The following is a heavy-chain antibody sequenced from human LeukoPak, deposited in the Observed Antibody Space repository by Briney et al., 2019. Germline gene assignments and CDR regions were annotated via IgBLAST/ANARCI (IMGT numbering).Heavy chain of an antibody. Sequence: GESLQISCKAFGYSFTNYWIDWVRPMPGKGLEWMGNIYPGNSQTTYRPSFEGQVTISADRSIRTAYLQWNSLKASDTAMYYCARRSDFRNWFDPWGLGTLVTVSS. V-gene: IGHV5-51*01. D-gene: IGHD2-21*02. J-gene: IGHJ5*02. CDR1: GYSFTNYW. CDR2: IYPGNSQT. CDR3: ARRSDFRNWFDP.